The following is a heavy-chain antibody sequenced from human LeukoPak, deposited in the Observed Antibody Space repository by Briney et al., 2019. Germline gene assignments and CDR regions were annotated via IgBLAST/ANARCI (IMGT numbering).Heavy chain of an antibody. D-gene: IGHD1-26*01. CDR2: IWYDGSNK. CDR3: ARGRFIAGTTAYYFDY. V-gene: IGHV3-33*01. Sequence: PGGSLRLSCAASGFTFSSYGMHWVRQAPGKGLEWVAVIWYDGSNKYYADSVKGRFTISRDNSKNTLYLQMNSLRAEDTAVYYCARGRFIAGTTAYYFDYWGQGTLVTVSS. J-gene: IGHJ4*02. CDR1: GFTFSSYG.